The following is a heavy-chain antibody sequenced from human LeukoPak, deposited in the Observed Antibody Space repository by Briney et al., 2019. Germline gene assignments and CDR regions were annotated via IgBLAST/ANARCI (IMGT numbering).Heavy chain of an antibody. J-gene: IGHJ4*02. V-gene: IGHV3-53*01. CDR1: GLTVSISS. CDR3: ARTEDYSFDY. D-gene: IGHD4-11*01. Sequence: GGSLRLSCSVSGLTVSISSMSWVRQAPGKGLEWVPFMHSGGSTYYADSVKGRFTLSRDNSKNTLYLQMNSLRAEDTAVYYGARTEDYSFDYWGQGTLVTVSS. CDR2: MHSGGST.